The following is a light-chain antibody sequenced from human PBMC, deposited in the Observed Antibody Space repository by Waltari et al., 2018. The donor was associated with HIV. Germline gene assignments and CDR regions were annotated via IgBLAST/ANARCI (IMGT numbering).Light chain of an antibody. J-gene: IGLJ2*01. CDR1: SSDVGGYNY. CDR3: SSYTSSSVV. CDR2: DVS. Sequence: QSALTQPASVSGSPGQSITISCTGTSSDVGGYNYVSWYQQHPGKAPKLMIYDVSSRPSGVYNRFSGSKAGNTASLPISGLQAEDEADYYCSSYTSSSVVFGGGTKLTVL. V-gene: IGLV2-14*03.